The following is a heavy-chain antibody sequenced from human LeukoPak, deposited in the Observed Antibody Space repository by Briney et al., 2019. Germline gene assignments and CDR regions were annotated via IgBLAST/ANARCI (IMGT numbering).Heavy chain of an antibody. V-gene: IGHV1-8*01. CDR1: GYTFSTND. CDR3: ARDGMVRGIIDYYGMDV. D-gene: IGHD3-10*01. J-gene: IGHJ6*02. Sequence: ASVKVSCKASGYTFSTNDINWVRQATGQGLEWMGWMNPNSGNTGYAQKFQGRVTMTTNTSISTAYMELSSLRSEDTAVYYCARDGMVRGIIDYYGMDVWGQGTTVTVSS. CDR2: MNPNSGNT.